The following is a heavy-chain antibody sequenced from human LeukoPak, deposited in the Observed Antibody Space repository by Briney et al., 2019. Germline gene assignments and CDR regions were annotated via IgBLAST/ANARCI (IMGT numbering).Heavy chain of an antibody. D-gene: IGHD3-22*01. J-gene: IGHJ4*02. V-gene: IGHV3-23*01. CDR3: AKGPYYSDSSGYPDY. Sequence: PGGSLRLSCAASGFTFSNYAMSWVRQAPGKGLEWVSGISGSGGTTYYADSAKGRFTISRDSSKDTLYLEMNSLRAEDTAVYYCAKGPYYSDSSGYPDYWGQGTLATASS. CDR1: GFTFSNYA. CDR2: ISGSGGTT.